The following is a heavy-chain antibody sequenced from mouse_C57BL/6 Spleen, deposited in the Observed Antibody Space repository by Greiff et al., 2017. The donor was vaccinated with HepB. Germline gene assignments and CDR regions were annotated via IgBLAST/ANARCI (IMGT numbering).Heavy chain of an antibody. CDR1: GYSFPDSN. Sequence: EVQLQESGPELVKPGASVKISCKASGYSFPDSNMNWVKQSHGKSLEWIGVINPNYGTTSYNQKLKGKATLTVDQSSSTAYMQLNSLTSEESAVYYCARSDGYSSYAMDYWGQGTSVTVSS. V-gene: IGHV1-39*01. D-gene: IGHD2-3*01. CDR2: INPNYGTT. CDR3: ARSDGYSSYAMDY. J-gene: IGHJ4*01.